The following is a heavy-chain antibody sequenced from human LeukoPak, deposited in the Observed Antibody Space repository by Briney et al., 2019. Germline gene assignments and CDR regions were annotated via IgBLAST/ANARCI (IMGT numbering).Heavy chain of an antibody. CDR2: IYYSGST. V-gene: IGHV4-39*01. CDR1: GGSISSSSYY. CDR3: ARRDENWNYFDY. Sequence: SETLSLTCTVSGGSISSSSYYWGWIRQPPGKGLEWIGSIYYSGSTYYNPSLKSRVTISVDTSKNQFSLKLSSVTAADTAVYYCARRDENWNYFDYWGQGTLVTVSS. J-gene: IGHJ4*02. D-gene: IGHD1-1*01.